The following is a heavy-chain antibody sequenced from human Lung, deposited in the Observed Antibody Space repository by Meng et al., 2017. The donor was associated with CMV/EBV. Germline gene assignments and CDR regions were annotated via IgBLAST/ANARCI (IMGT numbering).Heavy chain of an antibody. Sequence: ESXKISXAASGFTVSSNYMSWVRQAPGKGLEWVSVIYSGCSTYYADSVKGRFTISRDNSKNTLYLQMNSLRAEDTAVYYCASGSRRKIWTQYVDYWGQGXLVTVSS. J-gene: IGHJ4*02. CDR1: GFTVSSNY. CDR2: IYSGCST. D-gene: IGHD3-10*01. CDR3: ASGSRRKIWTQYVDY. V-gene: IGHV3-66*02.